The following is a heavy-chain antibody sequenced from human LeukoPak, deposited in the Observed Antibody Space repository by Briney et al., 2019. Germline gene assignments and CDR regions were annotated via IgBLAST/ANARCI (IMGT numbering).Heavy chain of an antibody. J-gene: IGHJ3*02. V-gene: IGHV4-30-2*01. CDR2: IYHSGST. CDR3: ARVGMITFGGVIVSEPDAFDI. D-gene: IGHD3-16*02. Sequence: PSETLSLTCTVSGGSISSGGYSWSWIRQPPGKGLEWIGYIYHSGSTYYNPSLKSRVTISVDRSKNQFSLKLSSVTAADTAVYYCARVGMITFGGVIVSEPDAFDIWGQGTMVTVSS. CDR1: GGSISSGGYS.